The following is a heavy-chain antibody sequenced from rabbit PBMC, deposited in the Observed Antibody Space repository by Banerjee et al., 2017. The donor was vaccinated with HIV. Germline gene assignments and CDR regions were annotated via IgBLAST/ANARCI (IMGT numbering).Heavy chain of an antibody. CDR1: GFSFSSTYW. D-gene: IGHD6-1*01. CDR3: ARDGGVGDGYATFNL. CDR2: IAAGSSGST. Sequence: QEQLEESGGDLVKPEGSLTLTCTASGFSFSSTYWICWVRQAPGKGLEWIACIAAGSSGSTYYASWVNGRFTISKTSSTTVTLQMTSLTAADTATYFCARDGGVGDGYATFNLWGPGTLVTVS. J-gene: IGHJ4*01. V-gene: IGHV1S45*01.